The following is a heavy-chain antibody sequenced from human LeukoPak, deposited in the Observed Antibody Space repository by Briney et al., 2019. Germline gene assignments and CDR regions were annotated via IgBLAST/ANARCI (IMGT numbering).Heavy chain of an antibody. V-gene: IGHV1-69*04. CDR2: IIPILGIA. CDR3: ARDPFRDYGTYYYYYGMDV. J-gene: IGHJ6*02. CDR1: GGTFSSYA. Sequence: ASVKVSCKASGGTFSSYAISLVRQAPGQGLEWMGRIIPILGIANYAQKFQGRVTITADKSTSTAYMELSSLRSEDTAVYYCARDPFRDYGTYYYYYGMDVWGQGTTVTVSS. D-gene: IGHD3-10*01.